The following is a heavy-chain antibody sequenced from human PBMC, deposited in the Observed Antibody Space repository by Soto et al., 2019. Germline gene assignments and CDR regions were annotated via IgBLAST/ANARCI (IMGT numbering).Heavy chain of an antibody. J-gene: IGHJ6*03. V-gene: IGHV3-48*01. CDR1: GFTFNSYS. D-gene: IGHD4-17*01. CDR3: ARETTPTYYYFYMDV. CDR2: ISSSSTI. Sequence: GGSLRLSCAASGFTFNSYSMNWVRQAPGKGLEWVSYISSSSTIYYADSVKGRFTISRDSAKNSLYLQMNSLRAEHTAVYYCARETTPTYYYFYMDVWGKGT.